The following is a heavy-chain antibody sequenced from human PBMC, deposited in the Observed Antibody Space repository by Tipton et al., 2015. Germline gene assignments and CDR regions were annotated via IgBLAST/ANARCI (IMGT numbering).Heavy chain of an antibody. CDR3: ARVPLHCSGGSCQYYDYGMGV. D-gene: IGHD2-15*01. Sequence: QSGAEVKKPGASVKVSCKASGYTFTGYYMHWVRQAPGQGLEWMGWINPSSGGTNYAQKFQDRVTMTRDTSISTAYMELSRLRSDDTAVYYCARVPLHCSGGSCQYYDYGMGVWGQGTTVIVSS. CDR1: GYTFTGYY. CDR2: INPSSGGT. V-gene: IGHV1-2*02. J-gene: IGHJ6*02.